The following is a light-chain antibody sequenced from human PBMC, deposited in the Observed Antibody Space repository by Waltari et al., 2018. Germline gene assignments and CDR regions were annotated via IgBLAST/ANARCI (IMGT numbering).Light chain of an antibody. CDR1: QSLVSSDGNTF. Sequence: DVVLTQSPPSLPVTREQPASTSCRSSQSLVSSDGNTFLNWFLQRPGQSPRRLIYKVSNRDSGVPDRFSGSGSGTDFTLKISRVEAEDVGIYYCMQGTQWPPSLTFGGGTKVEIK. CDR2: KVS. J-gene: IGKJ4*01. V-gene: IGKV2-30*01. CDR3: MQGTQWPPSLT.